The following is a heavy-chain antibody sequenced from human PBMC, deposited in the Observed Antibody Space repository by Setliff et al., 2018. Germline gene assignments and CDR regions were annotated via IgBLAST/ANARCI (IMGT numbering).Heavy chain of an antibody. V-gene: IGHV1-69*05. CDR1: GGTFSNYG. CDR3: AKSANRVQIWFGDYMDV. J-gene: IGHJ6*03. D-gene: IGHD3-16*01. CDR2: TIPMFDTA. Sequence: VASVKVSCKASGGTFSNYGISWVRQAPGQGLEWMGGTIPMFDTANYAQKFQDRVTITTDKSTSTAYMELSSLKSDDTAVYYCAKSANRVQIWFGDYMDVWGKGTTVTV.